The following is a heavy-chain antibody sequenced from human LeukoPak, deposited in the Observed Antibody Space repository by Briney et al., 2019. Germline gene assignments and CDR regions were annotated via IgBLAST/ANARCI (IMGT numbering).Heavy chain of an antibody. CDR1: GFPFSGYY. CDR3: AKDLRWELLLDY. Sequence: GGSLRLSCIASGFPFSGYYMSWIRQAPGKGLDWVSYISGSGGNIYYADSVKGRFTISRDNAKNLLYLQMNSLRAEDTAVYYCAKDLRWELLLDYWGQGTLVTVSS. CDR2: ISGSGGNI. J-gene: IGHJ4*02. D-gene: IGHD1-26*01. V-gene: IGHV3-11*01.